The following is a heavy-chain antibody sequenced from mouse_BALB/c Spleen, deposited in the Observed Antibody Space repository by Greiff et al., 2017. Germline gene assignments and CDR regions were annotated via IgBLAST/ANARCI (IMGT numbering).Heavy chain of an antibody. J-gene: IGHJ2*01. V-gene: IGHV14-1*02. CDR1: GFNIKDYY. Sequence: EVHLVESGAELVRPGALVKLSCKASGFNIKDYYMHWVKQRPEQGLEWIGWIDPENGNTIYDPKFQGKASITADTSSNTAYLQLSSLTSEDTAVYYCARSGVVARDYWGQGTTLTVSS. D-gene: IGHD1-1*01. CDR3: ARSGVVARDY. CDR2: IDPENGNT.